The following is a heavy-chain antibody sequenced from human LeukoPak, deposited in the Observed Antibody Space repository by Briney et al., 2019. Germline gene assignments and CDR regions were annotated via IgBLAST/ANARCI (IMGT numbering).Heavy chain of an antibody. D-gene: IGHD3-3*01. J-gene: IGHJ3*02. Sequence: ASVKVSCKVSGYTLTELSMHCVRQAPGKGLEWMGGFDPEDGETIYAQKFQGRVTMTEDTSTDTAYMELSSLGSEDTAVYYCATAFWSGYSHDAFDIWGQGTMVTVSS. CDR3: ATAFWSGYSHDAFDI. V-gene: IGHV1-24*01. CDR2: FDPEDGET. CDR1: GYTLTELS.